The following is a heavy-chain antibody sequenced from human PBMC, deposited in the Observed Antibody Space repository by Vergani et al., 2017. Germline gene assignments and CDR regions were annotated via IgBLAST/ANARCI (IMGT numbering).Heavy chain of an antibody. CDR2: SSGSGGST. CDR1: GFTFNHYA. V-gene: IGHV3-23*01. J-gene: IGHJ6*02. Sequence: EVQLLEPGGDLVQPGGSLRLSCAASGFTFNHYAMNWVRQAPGKGLEWVSGSSGSGGSTYYAGSVKGRFTISRDSSKNTLDLQMNSLSAGDTAVYYCAKANPRNSGYDYLYYYHAMDVWGQGTTVTVSS. D-gene: IGHD5-12*01. CDR3: AKANPRNSGYDYLYYYHAMDV.